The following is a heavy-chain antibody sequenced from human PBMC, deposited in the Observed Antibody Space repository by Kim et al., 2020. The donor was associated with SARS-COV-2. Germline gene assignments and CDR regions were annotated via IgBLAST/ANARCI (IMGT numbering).Heavy chain of an antibody. CDR3: AKDRRITGTLGHFDY. J-gene: IGHJ4*01. Sequence: GGSLRLSCAASGFTFSSYGMHWVRQAPGKGLEWVAVISYDGSNKYYADSVKGRFTISRDNSKNTLYLQMNSLRAEDTAVYYCAKDRRITGTLGHFDYWG. D-gene: IGHD1-20*01. CDR1: GFTFSSYG. CDR2: ISYDGSNK. V-gene: IGHV3-30*18.